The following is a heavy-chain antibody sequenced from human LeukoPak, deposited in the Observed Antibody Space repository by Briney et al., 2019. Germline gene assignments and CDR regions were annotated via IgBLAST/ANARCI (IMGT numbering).Heavy chain of an antibody. CDR1: GFTFSGHG. J-gene: IGHJ4*02. CDR2: ICPNGVTK. Sequence: GGSLRLSCAASGFTFSGHGMHWVRQAPGKGLEWVADICPNGVTKHYADPVKGRFTISRDNSESTLHLQMNSLTLDDTAIYYCSRDASLYADHLRGLGTLVTVSS. CDR3: SRDASLYADHL. D-gene: IGHD2-8*01. V-gene: IGHV3-33*08.